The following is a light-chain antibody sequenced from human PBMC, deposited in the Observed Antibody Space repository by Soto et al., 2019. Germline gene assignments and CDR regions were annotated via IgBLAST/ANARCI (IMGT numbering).Light chain of an antibody. Sequence: AIEMTQSPSSLSASVGDRVTITCRASQGISNDLVWYQQKVGQATKLLIYGASSLPSGVPSRVSGSGFGTDFTLTISSLEPEDFAAYYCLQYYNYPLTFGQGTKVEIK. CDR2: GAS. CDR1: QGISND. V-gene: IGKV1-6*01. J-gene: IGKJ1*01. CDR3: LQYYNYPLT.